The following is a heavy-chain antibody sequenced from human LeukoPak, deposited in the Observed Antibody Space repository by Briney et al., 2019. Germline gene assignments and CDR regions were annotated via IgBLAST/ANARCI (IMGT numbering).Heavy chain of an antibody. CDR1: GGSFSGYY. CDR3: ARGGRITMIVVVMNNWFDP. V-gene: IGHV4-34*01. CDR2: INHSGST. Sequence: SETLSLTCAVYGGSFSGYYWSWIRQPPGKGLEWIGEINHSGSTNYNPSLKSRVTISVDTSKNQFSLKLSSVTAADTAVYYCARGGRITMIVVVMNNWFDPWGQGTLVTVSS. J-gene: IGHJ5*02. D-gene: IGHD3-22*01.